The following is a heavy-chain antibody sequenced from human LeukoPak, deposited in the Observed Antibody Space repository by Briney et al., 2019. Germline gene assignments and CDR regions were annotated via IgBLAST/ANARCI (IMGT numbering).Heavy chain of an antibody. D-gene: IGHD3-10*01. CDR2: IYHSGST. CDR3: AREADTMVRGVIIKKQPFAFDI. J-gene: IGHJ3*02. V-gene: IGHV4-4*02. Sequence: SETLSLTCAVSGGSISSSNWWSWVRQPPGKGLEWIGEIYHSGSTNYNPSLKSRVTISVDKSKNQFSLKLSSVTAADTAVYYCAREADTMVRGVIIKKQPFAFDIWGQGTMVTVSS. CDR1: GGSISSSNW.